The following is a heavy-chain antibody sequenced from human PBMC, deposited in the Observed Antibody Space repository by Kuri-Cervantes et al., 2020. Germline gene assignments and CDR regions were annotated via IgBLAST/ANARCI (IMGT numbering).Heavy chain of an antibody. Sequence: SETLSLTCTVSGASIGTYYWSWIRQPAGKGLEWIGRLYTSGTASYNPSLKSRVTISVDRSNNQFSLALTSVTAADTAVYYCARDGLGYCSGGSCYRGYYFDYWGQGTLVTVSS. J-gene: IGHJ4*02. D-gene: IGHD2-15*01. CDR3: ARDGLGYCSGGSCYRGYYFDY. CDR2: LYTSGTA. CDR1: GASIGTYY. V-gene: IGHV4-4*07.